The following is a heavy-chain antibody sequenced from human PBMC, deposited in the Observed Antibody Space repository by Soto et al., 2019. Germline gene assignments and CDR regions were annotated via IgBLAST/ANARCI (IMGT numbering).Heavy chain of an antibody. CDR1: GYTFSNYG. D-gene: IGHD2-2*01. J-gene: IGHJ5*02. CDR3: ARVVPGADAWFVP. Sequence: ASVKVSCKTSGYTFSNYGITWVRQAPGQPLEWLGWISLYSDGTNYAQKFQGRVSMTTDTSTTTAYMELRSLRSDDTAVYYCARVVPGADAWFVPWGQGTLVTVAS. CDR2: ISLYSDGT. V-gene: IGHV1-18*01.